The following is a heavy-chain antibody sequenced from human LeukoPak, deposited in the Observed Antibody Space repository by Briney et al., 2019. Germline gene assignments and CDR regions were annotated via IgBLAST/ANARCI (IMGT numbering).Heavy chain of an antibody. D-gene: IGHD6-19*01. CDR3: ARAYSSGWYFLGY. V-gene: IGHV1-69*04. CDR1: GGTFSSYA. Sequence: GASVKVSCKASGGTFSSYAISWVRQAPGQGLEWMGRIIPIFGIANYAQKSQGRVTITAGKSTSTAYMELSSLRSEDTAVYYCARAYSSGWYFLGYWGQGTLVTVSS. J-gene: IGHJ4*02. CDR2: IIPIFGIA.